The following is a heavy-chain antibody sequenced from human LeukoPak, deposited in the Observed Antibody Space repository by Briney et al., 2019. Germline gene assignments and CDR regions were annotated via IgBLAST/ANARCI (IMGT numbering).Heavy chain of an antibody. CDR2: ISPHNSNT. CDR3: AREAPVAAGSDAFDI. Sequence: ASVQVSCKSSGYTFTTYGISWMRPPPGQSLEWMGWISPHNSNTKYAQKLQGRVTMTTDTSTNTAYMVVRSLRSDDTAVYYCAREAPVAAGSDAFDIWGQGTMVTVSS. D-gene: IGHD6-19*01. V-gene: IGHV1-18*01. CDR1: GYTFTTYG. J-gene: IGHJ3*02.